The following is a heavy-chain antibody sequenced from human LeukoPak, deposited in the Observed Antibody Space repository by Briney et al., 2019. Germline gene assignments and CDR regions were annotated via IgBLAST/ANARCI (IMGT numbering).Heavy chain of an antibody. Sequence: PSETLSLTCAVYGGSFSDYYWTWIRQPPGKGLEWIGEINHSGSPNNNPSLKSRVSISFDTSKNQFSLKLSSVTAADTAVYYCARGLKSLYSSSWYRLYYFDYWGQGTLVTVSS. CDR2: INHSGSP. J-gene: IGHJ4*02. V-gene: IGHV4-34*01. CDR1: GGSFSDYY. CDR3: ARGLKSLYSSSWYRLYYFDY. D-gene: IGHD6-13*01.